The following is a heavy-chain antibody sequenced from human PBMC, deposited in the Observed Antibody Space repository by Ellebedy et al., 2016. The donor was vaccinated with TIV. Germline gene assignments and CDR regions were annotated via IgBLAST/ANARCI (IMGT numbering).Heavy chain of an antibody. CDR2: ISSSSSYI. J-gene: IGHJ4*02. CDR3: AKDGGFGELFSELDY. Sequence: PGGSLRLSCAASGFTFSSYSMNWVRQAPGKGLEWVSSISSSSSYIYYADSVKGRFTISRDNSKNTMYLQMNSLRAEDTAVYYCAKDGGFGELFSELDYWGQGTLVTVSS. V-gene: IGHV3-21*04. CDR1: GFTFSSYS. D-gene: IGHD3-10*01.